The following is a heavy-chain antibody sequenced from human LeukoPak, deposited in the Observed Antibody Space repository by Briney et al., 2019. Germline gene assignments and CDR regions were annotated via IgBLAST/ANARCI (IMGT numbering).Heavy chain of an antibody. D-gene: IGHD6-13*01. J-gene: IGHJ2*01. Sequence: ASETLSLTCTVSGGSITSSNWWSWVRQPPGKGLEWIGEIYHSGSTNYQPSLKSRVTMSVDKSKDQFSLRLSSVTAADTAVYYCARHGVAAAVDAWYFDLWGRGTLVTVSS. V-gene: IGHV4-4*02. CDR2: IYHSGST. CDR1: GGSITSSNW. CDR3: ARHGVAAAVDAWYFDL.